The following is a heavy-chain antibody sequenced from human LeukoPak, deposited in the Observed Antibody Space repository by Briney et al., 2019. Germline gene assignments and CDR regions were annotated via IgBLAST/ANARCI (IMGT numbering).Heavy chain of an antibody. Sequence: SVKVSCKASGGTFSKYTISWVRQRPGQGLEWMGGITPLFGTANYAQKFQGRVTITADESASTAYMELRSLRSDDTAVYYCARDCPYYYDSSGYCILHYWGQGTLVTVSS. V-gene: IGHV1-69*13. CDR2: ITPLFGTA. D-gene: IGHD3-22*01. CDR3: ARDCPYYYDSSGYCILHY. J-gene: IGHJ4*02. CDR1: GGTFSKYT.